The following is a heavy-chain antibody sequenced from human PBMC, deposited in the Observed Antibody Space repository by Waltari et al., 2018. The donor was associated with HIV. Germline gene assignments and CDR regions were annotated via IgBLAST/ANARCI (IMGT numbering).Heavy chain of an antibody. D-gene: IGHD3-10*01. CDR2: MNPNSGNT. J-gene: IGHJ5*02. CDR3: ARGRYYGTGSQFDP. CDR1: GYTFSSYD. Sequence: QVQLVQSGAEVKKPGASVKVSCKASGYTFSSYDINWVRQATGQGLEWMGWMNPNSGNTGYAQNFQGRVTMTRNSSISTAYMELSSLRSEDTAVYYCARGRYYGTGSQFDPWGQGTLVTVSS. V-gene: IGHV1-8*01.